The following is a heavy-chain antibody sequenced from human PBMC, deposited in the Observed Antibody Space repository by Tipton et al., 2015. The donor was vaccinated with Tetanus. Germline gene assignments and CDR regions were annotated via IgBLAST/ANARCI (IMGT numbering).Heavy chain of an antibody. V-gene: IGHV1-18*01. Sequence: QVQLVQSGAEEKKPGASVKVSCKASGYTFTSYGISWVRQATGQALEWMGWISAYNGNTNYAQKLQGRVTMTTDTSTSTAYMELRSLRSDDTAVYYCARGLSSGGKYYYGMDVWGQGTTVTVSS. CDR3: ARGLSSGGKYYYGMDV. J-gene: IGHJ6*02. CDR1: GYTFTSYG. D-gene: IGHD6-19*01. CDR2: ISAYNGNT.